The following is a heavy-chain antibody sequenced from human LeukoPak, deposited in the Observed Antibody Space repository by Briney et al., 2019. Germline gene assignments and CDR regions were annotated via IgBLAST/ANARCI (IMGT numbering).Heavy chain of an antibody. V-gene: IGHV3-7*01. CDR1: GFTFSSYW. Sequence: QPGGSLRFSCAASGFTFSSYWMSWVRQAPGKGLEWVANIKQDGGEKYYVDSVKGRFTISRDNAKNSLYLQMNSLRAEDTAVYYCARELVVGATISTDAFDIWGQGTMVTVSS. D-gene: IGHD1-26*01. CDR3: ARELVVGATISTDAFDI. CDR2: IKQDGGEK. J-gene: IGHJ3*02.